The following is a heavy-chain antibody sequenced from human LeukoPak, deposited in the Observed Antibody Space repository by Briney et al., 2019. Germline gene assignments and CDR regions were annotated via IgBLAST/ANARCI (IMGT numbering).Heavy chain of an antibody. CDR2: INPNSGGT. CDR1: GYTFTGYY. D-gene: IGHD2-21*02. J-gene: IGHJ4*02. V-gene: IGHV1-2*02. CDR3: ARVGAPNIVVVTASPLGY. Sequence: ASVKVSCKASGYTFTGYYMHWVRQAPGQGLEWMGWINPNSGGTNYAQKFQGRVTMTRDTSIGTAYMELSRLRSDDTAVYYCARVGAPNIVVVTASPLGYWGQGTLVTVSS.